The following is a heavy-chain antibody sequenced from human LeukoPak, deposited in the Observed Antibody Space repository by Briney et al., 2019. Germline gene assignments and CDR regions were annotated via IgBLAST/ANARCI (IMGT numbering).Heavy chain of an antibody. Sequence: ASVKVSCKASGYTFTSYDINWVRQATGQGLEWMGWMNPNSGNTGYAQKFQGRVTITRNTSISTAYMELSSLRSEDTAVYYCARRAFRYYYDSSGYHRTYYFDYWGQGTLVTVSS. CDR2: MNPNSGNT. CDR3: ARRAFRYYYDSSGYHRTYYFDY. V-gene: IGHV1-8*03. CDR1: GYTFTSYD. D-gene: IGHD3-22*01. J-gene: IGHJ4*02.